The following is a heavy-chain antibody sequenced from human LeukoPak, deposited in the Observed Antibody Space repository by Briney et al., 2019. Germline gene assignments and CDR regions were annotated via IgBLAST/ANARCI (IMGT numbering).Heavy chain of an antibody. D-gene: IGHD3-3*01. CDR3: VRGRRLGFWSGYYSQDY. V-gene: IGHV4-4*02. CDR1: GGSISSSNW. CDR2: IYHSGST. Sequence: SETLSLTCAVSGGSISSSNWWSWVRQPPGKGLEWIGEIYHSGSTNYNPSLKSRVTISVDKSKNQFSLKLSSVTAADTAVYYCVRGRRLGFWSGYYSQDYWGQGTLVTVSS. J-gene: IGHJ4*02.